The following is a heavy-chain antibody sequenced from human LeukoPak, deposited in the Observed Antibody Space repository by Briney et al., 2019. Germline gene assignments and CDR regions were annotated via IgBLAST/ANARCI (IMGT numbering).Heavy chain of an antibody. J-gene: IGHJ4*02. CDR1: GFTFISYG. D-gene: IGHD3-22*01. CDR2: ISYDGSNN. Sequence: GGSLRLSCAASGFTFISYGMHWVRQAPGKGLEWVAVISYDGSNNYYADSVKGRFTISRDNSKNTLYLQMNSLRAEDTAVYYCARVGTFYYDGSGYYGNYFDCWGQGALVTVSS. V-gene: IGHV3-30*03. CDR3: ARVGTFYYDGSGYYGNYFDC.